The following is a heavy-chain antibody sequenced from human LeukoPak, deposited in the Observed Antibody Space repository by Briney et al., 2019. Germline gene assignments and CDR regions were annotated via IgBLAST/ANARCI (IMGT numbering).Heavy chain of an antibody. D-gene: IGHD4/OR15-4a*01. CDR3: VRIPNSANFPNWFDP. CDR2: ISRGSDYI. J-gene: IGHJ5*02. V-gene: IGHV3-21*01. Sequence: GGSLKLSCTASGFTFSSSTMNWVRQAPGQGLEWVASISRGSDYIYYADSVKGRFTISRDNAKNSLYLQMNSLRAEDTAVYYCVRIPNSANFPNWFDPWGQGTLVTVSS. CDR1: GFTFSSST.